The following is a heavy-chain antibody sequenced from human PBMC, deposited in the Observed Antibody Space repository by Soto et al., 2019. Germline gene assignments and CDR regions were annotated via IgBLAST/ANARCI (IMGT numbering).Heavy chain of an antibody. Sequence: PGGSLRLSCAASGFTFSSYAMHWVRQAPGKGLEWVAVISYDGSNKYYADSVKGRFTISRDKSKNHFSLKLTSVTAADTAVYYCAARHFWSGPWTARRLDYWGQGTLVTVSS. CDR1: GFTFSSYA. J-gene: IGHJ4*02. CDR3: AARHFWSGPWTARRLDY. D-gene: IGHD3-3*02. CDR2: ISYDGSNK. V-gene: IGHV3-30-3*01.